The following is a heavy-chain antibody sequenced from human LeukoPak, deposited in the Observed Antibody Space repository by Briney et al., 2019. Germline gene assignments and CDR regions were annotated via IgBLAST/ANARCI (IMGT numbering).Heavy chain of an antibody. CDR1: GGSISSYY. CDR3: ARSGGRDTDNWFDP. CDR2: IYYSGST. D-gene: IGHD5-18*01. J-gene: IGHJ5*02. V-gene: IGHV4-59*01. Sequence: SETLSLTCTVSGGSISSYYWSWIRQPPGKGLEWIGYIYYSGSTNYNPSLKSRVTISVDTSKNQFSLKLSSVTAADTAVYYCARSGGRDTDNWFDPWGQGTLVTVSS.